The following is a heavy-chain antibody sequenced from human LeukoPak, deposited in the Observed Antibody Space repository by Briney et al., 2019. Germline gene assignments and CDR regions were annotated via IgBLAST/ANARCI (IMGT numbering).Heavy chain of an antibody. CDR3: ASSAGFGSGSYTRLFDY. J-gene: IGHJ4*02. Sequence: ASVKVSCKASGYTFTGYYMRWVRQAPGQGLEWMGWINPYSGDTNYAQKLQGRVTMTSDTSTSTAYMELSRLRSDDTAVYYCASSAGFGSGSYTRLFDYWGQGTLVTVSS. D-gene: IGHD3-10*01. CDR1: GYTFTGYY. V-gene: IGHV1-2*02. CDR2: INPYSGDT.